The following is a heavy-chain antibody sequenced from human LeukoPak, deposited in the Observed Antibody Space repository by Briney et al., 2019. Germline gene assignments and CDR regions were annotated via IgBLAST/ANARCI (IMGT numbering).Heavy chain of an antibody. V-gene: IGHV4-59*11. D-gene: IGHD3-22*01. CDR2: IHYSGST. CDR3: ARPLRITMTHDDY. CDR1: GGSISSHY. Sequence: ASETLSLTCTVSGGSISSHYWSWIRQPPGKGLEWIGYIHYSGSTSYNPSLKSRVTISEDTSKNQFSLKLSSVTAADTAVYYCARPLRITMTHDDYWGQGTLVTVSS. J-gene: IGHJ4*02.